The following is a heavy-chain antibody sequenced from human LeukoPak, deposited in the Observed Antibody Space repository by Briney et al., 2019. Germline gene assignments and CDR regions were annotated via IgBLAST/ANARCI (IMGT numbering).Heavy chain of an antibody. CDR1: GGPISSYY. CDR3: ATHSGGWNFDY. V-gene: IGHV4-59*12. J-gene: IGHJ4*02. Sequence: SETLSLTCTVSGGPISSYYWSWIRQPPGKGLEWIGYIYYSGSTNYNPSLKSRVTISVDTSKNQFSLKLSSVTAADTAVYYCATHSGGWNFDYWGQGTLVTVSS. D-gene: IGHD6-19*01. CDR2: IYYSGST.